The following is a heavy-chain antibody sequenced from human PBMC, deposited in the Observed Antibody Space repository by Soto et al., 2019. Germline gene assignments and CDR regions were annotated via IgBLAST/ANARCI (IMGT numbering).Heavy chain of an antibody. Sequence: EVQLVESGGGLVQPGGSLRLSCAASGFTFSTYSMNWVRQAPGKGLEWVSYISSSSGTIHNADSVKGRFTISRDNAKNSLSLQMNSLRDEDTAVYYCARGYGYNYVVDYWGQGTLVTVSS. CDR3: ARGYGYNYVVDY. CDR1: GFTFSTYS. CDR2: ISSSSGTI. V-gene: IGHV3-48*02. J-gene: IGHJ4*02. D-gene: IGHD5-12*01.